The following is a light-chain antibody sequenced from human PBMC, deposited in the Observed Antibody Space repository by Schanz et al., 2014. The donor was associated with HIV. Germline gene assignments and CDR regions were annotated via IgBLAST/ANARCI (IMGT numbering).Light chain of an antibody. V-gene: IGKV3D-15*01. CDR1: QSVSSN. Sequence: EIVLTQSPGTLSLSPGERATLSCRASQSVSSNLAWYQQKPGQAPRLLIYGASTRATGIPARFSGSGSGTEYTLTISSLQPDDLATYYCQQYKSSSSSSPYTFGQGTKVEIK. CDR2: GAS. J-gene: IGKJ2*01. CDR3: QQYKSSSSSSPYT.